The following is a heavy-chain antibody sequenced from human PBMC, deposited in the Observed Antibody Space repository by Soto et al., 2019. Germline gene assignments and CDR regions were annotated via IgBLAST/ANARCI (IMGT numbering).Heavy chain of an antibody. CDR1: GYAFTTYG. V-gene: IGHV1-18*01. D-gene: IGHD1-1*01. J-gene: IGHJ4*02. CDR2: ISAHNGNT. Sequence: QVHLVQSGAEVKKPGASVKVSCKGSGYAFTTYGITWVRQAPGQGLEWMGWISAHNGNTNYAQKLQGRVTVTRDTSTSTAYMELSILRSDDTAVYSCARGRYGDYWDEGALVTVSS. CDR3: ARGRYGDY.